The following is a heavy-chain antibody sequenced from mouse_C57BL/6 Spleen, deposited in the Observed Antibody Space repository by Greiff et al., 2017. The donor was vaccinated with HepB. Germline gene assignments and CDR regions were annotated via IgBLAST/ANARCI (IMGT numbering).Heavy chain of an antibody. Sequence: EVQVVESGGGLVQPGGSMKLSCAASGFTFSDAWMDWVRQSPEKGLEWVAEIRNKANNHATYYAESVKGRFTISRDDSKSSVYLQMNSLRAEDTGIYYCTRAHGNYVLGRGFAYWGQGTLVTVSA. V-gene: IGHV6-6*01. J-gene: IGHJ3*01. CDR2: IRNKANNHAT. D-gene: IGHD2-1*01. CDR1: GFTFSDAW. CDR3: TRAHGNYVLGRGFAY.